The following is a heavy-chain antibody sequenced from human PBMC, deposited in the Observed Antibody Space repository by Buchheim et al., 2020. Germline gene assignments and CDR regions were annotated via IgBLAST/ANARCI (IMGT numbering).Heavy chain of an antibody. V-gene: IGHV3-73*01. D-gene: IGHD2-2*01. CDR3: VRPGYCNSPTCLPGY. CDR1: GFTISGSA. J-gene: IGHJ4*02. Sequence: EVQLVESGGGLVQPGGSLTLSCAVSGFTISGSAMHWVRQASGKGLEWVGRIRSKANSYATEYAASMKGRFTISRDDSKNTAYLQMNSLKTEDTAVYYCVRPGYCNSPTCLPGYWGQGTL. CDR2: IRSKANSYAT.